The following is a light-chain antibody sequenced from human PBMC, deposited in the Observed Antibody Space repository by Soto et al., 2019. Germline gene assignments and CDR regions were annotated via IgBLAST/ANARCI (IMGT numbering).Light chain of an antibody. CDR3: QELNDYPIT. J-gene: IGKJ5*01. CDR2: AAS. V-gene: IGKV1-9*01. CDR1: QGISSY. Sequence: DIQLTQSPSFLSASVGDRVTITCRASQGISSYLAWYQQKPGKAPKFLIYAASTLRGGVPSRFSGSVSGTEFPLTISSLQPEDFATYYCQELNDYPITFGQGTRLEIK.